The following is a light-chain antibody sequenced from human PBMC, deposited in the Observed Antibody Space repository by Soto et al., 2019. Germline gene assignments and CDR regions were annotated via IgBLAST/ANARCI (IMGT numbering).Light chain of an antibody. CDR3: SSYTSSITLV. J-gene: IGLJ2*01. CDR2: DVN. CDR1: SSDVGDYNY. Sequence: QSALTQPASVSGSLGQSITIYCTGTSSDVGDYNYVSWYQQHPGKAPKLMIYDVNNRPSGVSNRFSGSKSGNTASLTISGLQAEDEGDFYCSSYTSSITLVFGGGTKLTVL. V-gene: IGLV2-14*01.